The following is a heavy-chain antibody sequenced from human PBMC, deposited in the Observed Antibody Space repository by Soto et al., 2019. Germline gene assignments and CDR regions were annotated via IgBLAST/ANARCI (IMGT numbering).Heavy chain of an antibody. CDR2: ISYDGGNK. D-gene: IGHD3-22*01. CDR1: GFTFSSYA. V-gene: IGHV3-30-3*01. Sequence: QVQLVESGGGEVQPGRSLRLSCAASGFTFSSYAMHWVRQAPGKGLEWVAVISYDGGNKYYADSVKGRFTISRDNSKKTLYLQMNSLRAEDTAVYYCARDEDYDSSGYYYDYYGMDVWGHGTTVAVSS. J-gene: IGHJ6*02. CDR3: ARDEDYDSSGYYYDYYGMDV.